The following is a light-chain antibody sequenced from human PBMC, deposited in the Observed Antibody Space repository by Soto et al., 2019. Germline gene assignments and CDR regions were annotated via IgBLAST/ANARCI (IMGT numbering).Light chain of an antibody. V-gene: IGLV2-11*01. Sequence: QSALTQPRSVSGSPGQSVTISGTGTSSAVGAYNYVSWYQHHPGTAPKVMIYDVSERPSGVPDRFSGSKSDNKASLTISGLQAEDEAEYYCSYAGSYSWVFGGGTQLTVL. CDR1: SSAVGAYNY. CDR2: DVS. J-gene: IGLJ3*02. CDR3: CSYAGSYSWV.